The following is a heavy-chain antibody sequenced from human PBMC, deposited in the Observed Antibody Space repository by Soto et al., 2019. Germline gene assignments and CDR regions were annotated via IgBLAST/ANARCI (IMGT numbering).Heavy chain of an antibody. CDR2: ISGSGGST. D-gene: IGHD6-19*01. Sequence: VGSLRLSCATSGCTFSSYAMSWVRQAPGKGLEWVSAISGSGGSTYYADSVKGRFTISRDNSKNTLYLQMNSLRAEDTAVYYCARGAIAVAPPFDYWGQGTLVTVSS. CDR3: ARGAIAVAPPFDY. CDR1: GCTFSSYA. J-gene: IGHJ4*02. V-gene: IGHV3-23*01.